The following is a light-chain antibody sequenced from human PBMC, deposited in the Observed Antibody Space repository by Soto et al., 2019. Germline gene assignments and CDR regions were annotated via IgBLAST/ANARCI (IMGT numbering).Light chain of an antibody. CDR2: DAS. Sequence: ETVLTQSPATPSLSPGERAPLSCRASQSVSSYLSWYQQKPGQAPRLLIHDASNRATGIPARFSGSGSGTDLTLTISSLEPEDFSFYYFQHRCNWPLTFGGGIKVQIK. CDR1: QSVSSY. CDR3: QHRCNWPLT. J-gene: IGKJ4*01. V-gene: IGKV3-11*01.